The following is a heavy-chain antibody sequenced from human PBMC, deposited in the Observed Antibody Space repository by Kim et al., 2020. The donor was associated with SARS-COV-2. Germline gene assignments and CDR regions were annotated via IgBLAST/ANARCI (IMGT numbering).Heavy chain of an antibody. D-gene: IGHD2-8*01. Sequence: ADSVKGRFTSSRDNSKNTLYLQMNSLRAEDTAVYYCAKDRAVYANYGMDVWGQGTTVTVSS. J-gene: IGHJ6*02. V-gene: IGHV3-23*01. CDR3: AKDRAVYANYGMDV.